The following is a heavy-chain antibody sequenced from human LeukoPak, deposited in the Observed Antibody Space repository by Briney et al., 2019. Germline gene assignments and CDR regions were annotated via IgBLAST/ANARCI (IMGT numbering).Heavy chain of an antibody. CDR3: ARFQRYYGDTVSFDY. CDR1: GGSFSGYY. J-gene: IGHJ4*02. D-gene: IGHD4-17*01. Sequence: SETLSLTCAVYGGSFSGYYWSWIRQPPGKGLEWIGEINHSGSPNYNPSLKSRVTISVDTSKNQFSLKLSSVTAADTAVYYCARFQRYYGDTVSFDYWGQGTLVTVSS. V-gene: IGHV4-34*09. CDR2: INHSGSP.